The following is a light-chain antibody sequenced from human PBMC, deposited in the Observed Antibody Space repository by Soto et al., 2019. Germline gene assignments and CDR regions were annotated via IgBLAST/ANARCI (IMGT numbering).Light chain of an antibody. CDR1: QSVSSN. J-gene: IGKJ5*01. CDR2: GAS. V-gene: IGKV3D-15*01. Sequence: EVVMTQSPDTLSVSPGERATLSCRASQSVSSNLAWYQQKPGQAPRLLIYGASTRATGIPARFSGSGSGTEFTLTINSLQSEDFAVYYCQQYNNWPPVTFGQGTRLEIK. CDR3: QQYNNWPPVT.